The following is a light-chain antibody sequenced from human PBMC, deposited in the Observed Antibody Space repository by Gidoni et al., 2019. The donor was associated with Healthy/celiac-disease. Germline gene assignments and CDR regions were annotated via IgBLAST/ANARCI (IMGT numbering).Light chain of an antibody. V-gene: IGKV3-11*01. CDR2: DAS. CDR1: QSVSSY. CDR3: QQRSI. J-gene: IGKJ4*01. Sequence: IVSTQSPATLSLSPGERATLSCRASQSVSSYLAWYQQKPGQAPRLLIYDASSRATGIPARVSGSGSGTDFTLTISSLEPEDFAVYYCQQRSIFGGGTKVEIK.